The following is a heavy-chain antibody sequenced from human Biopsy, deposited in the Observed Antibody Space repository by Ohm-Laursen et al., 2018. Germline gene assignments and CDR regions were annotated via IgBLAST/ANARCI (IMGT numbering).Heavy chain of an antibody. CDR2: IYSGGNT. J-gene: IGHJ4*02. Sequence: GTLSLTWTVSGDSLSSGPDNWSWIRQPPGQGLEYIGFIYSGGNTNYSPSLQNRVTMSVDTSKNQFSLKLSSVIAADTAVYYCARGRRTSGWPYFANWGQGTLVIVSS. CDR3: ARGRRTSGWPYFAN. V-gene: IGHV4-61*01. CDR1: GDSLSSGPDN. D-gene: IGHD6-19*01.